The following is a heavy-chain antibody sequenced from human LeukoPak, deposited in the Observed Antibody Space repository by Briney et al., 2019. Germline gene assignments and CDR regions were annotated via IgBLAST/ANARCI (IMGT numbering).Heavy chain of an antibody. D-gene: IGHD4-23*01. V-gene: IGHV1-8*01. J-gene: IGHJ4*02. CDR1: GYTFTSYE. Sequence: GASVKVSCKASGYTFTSYEINWVRQATGQGLEWMGWMNPNSGNTGYAQKFQDRVTMTRNSSISTAYMELSSLRSEDTAMYYCARDGGNVRPFDYWGQGTLVTVSS. CDR3: ARDGGNVRPFDY. CDR2: MNPNSGNT.